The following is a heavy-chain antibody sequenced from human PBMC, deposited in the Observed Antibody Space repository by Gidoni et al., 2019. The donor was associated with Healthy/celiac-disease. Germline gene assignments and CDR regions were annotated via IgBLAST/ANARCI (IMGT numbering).Heavy chain of an antibody. CDR1: GFTFSSYG. CDR3: ARSPRSGSYYLLGY. D-gene: IGHD3-10*01. CDR2: IWYDGSNK. V-gene: IGHV3-33*01. Sequence: QVQLVESGGGVVQPGRSLSLSCAASGFTFSSYGMHWVRQAPGKGLEWVAVIWYDGSNKYYADSVKGRFTISRDNSKNTLYLQMNSLRAEDTAVYYCARSPRSGSYYLLGYWGQGTLVTVSS. J-gene: IGHJ4*02.